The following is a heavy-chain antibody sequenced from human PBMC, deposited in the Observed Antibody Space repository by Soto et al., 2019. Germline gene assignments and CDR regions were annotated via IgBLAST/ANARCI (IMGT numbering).Heavy chain of an antibody. J-gene: IGHJ3*02. CDR1: GGTFSSYT. Sequence: ASVKVSCKASGGTFSSYTISWVRQAPGQGLEWMGRIIPILGIANYAQKFQGRVTITADKSTSTAYMELSSLRSEDTAVYYCARGQAVAAPDAFAIWGQGTMVTVSS. CDR2: IIPILGIA. D-gene: IGHD6-19*01. CDR3: ARGQAVAAPDAFAI. V-gene: IGHV1-69*02.